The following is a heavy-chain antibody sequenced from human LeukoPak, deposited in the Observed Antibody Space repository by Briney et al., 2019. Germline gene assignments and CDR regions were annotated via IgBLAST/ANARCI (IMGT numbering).Heavy chain of an antibody. CDR3: ARGQKRSGWYWPSNY. CDR2: INPNSGGT. Sequence: GASVKVSCKASGYTFTGYYMHWVRQAPGQGLEWMGWINPNSGGTNYAQKFQGRVTMTRNTSISTAYMELSSLRSEDTAVYYCARGQKRSGWYWPSNYWGQGTLVTVSS. CDR1: GYTFTGYY. D-gene: IGHD6-19*01. J-gene: IGHJ4*02. V-gene: IGHV1-2*02.